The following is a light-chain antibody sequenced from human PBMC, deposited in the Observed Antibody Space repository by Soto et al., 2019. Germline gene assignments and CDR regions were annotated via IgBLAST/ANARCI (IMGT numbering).Light chain of an antibody. J-gene: IGKJ4*01. CDR3: QQRSKWPLT. CDR2: GVS. V-gene: IGKV3-11*01. CDR1: QSVTSN. Sequence: EIVLTQSSATLSLSPGERVTLSCRASQSVTSNALAWYQQKPGQAPRLLIYGVSSRATGIPDRFSGSGSGTDFTLTISSLEPEDFAVYYCQQRSKWPLTFGGGTKVEIK.